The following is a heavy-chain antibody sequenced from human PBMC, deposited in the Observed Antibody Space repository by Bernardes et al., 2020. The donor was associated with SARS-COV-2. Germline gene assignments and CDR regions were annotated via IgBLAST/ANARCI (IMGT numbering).Heavy chain of an antibody. Sequence: GGSLRLSCAASGFTFSSFWIHWVRQVPGKGLVWVSRINSDGSSTSYADSVKGRFTISRDNAKNTLYLQMNSLRAEDTAVYYCSRGNDIWFDPWGQGTLVTVS. J-gene: IGHJ5*02. D-gene: IGHD2-15*01. CDR1: GFTFSSFW. CDR2: INSDGSST. CDR3: SRGNDIWFDP. V-gene: IGHV3-74*01.